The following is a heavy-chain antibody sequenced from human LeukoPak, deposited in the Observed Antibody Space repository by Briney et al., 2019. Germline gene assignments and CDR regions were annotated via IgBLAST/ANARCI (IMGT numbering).Heavy chain of an antibody. J-gene: IGHJ6*03. CDR1: GFTFNRYG. CDR3: ARAGMYYDFLSGYAWSHYYYYMDV. V-gene: IGHV3-30*02. D-gene: IGHD3-3*01. CDR2: IRYDGRNK. Sequence: PGGSLRLSCAASGFTFNRYGMHWVRQAPGKGLEGVAFIRYDGRNKYYADSLKGRFTISRDNAKNTLYLQMNSLRAEDTAVYYCARAGMYYDFLSGYAWSHYYYYMDVWGKGTTVTVSS.